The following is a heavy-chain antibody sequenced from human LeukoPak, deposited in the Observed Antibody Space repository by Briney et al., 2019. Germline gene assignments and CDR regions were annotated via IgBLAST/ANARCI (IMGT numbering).Heavy chain of an antibody. J-gene: IGHJ4*02. D-gene: IGHD2-2*01. Sequence: PGGSLRLSCVTSGLIFSSYGIHWVRQAPGKGLEWVAWHFASNKYYAESVRGRFTMSRDNSKSTLYLQMDSLRVEDTAVYCCARDLCSTTSCFDYWGQGTLVSVSS. V-gene: IGHV3-33*01. CDR3: ARDLCSTTSCFDY. CDR2: WHFASNK. CDR1: GLIFSSYG.